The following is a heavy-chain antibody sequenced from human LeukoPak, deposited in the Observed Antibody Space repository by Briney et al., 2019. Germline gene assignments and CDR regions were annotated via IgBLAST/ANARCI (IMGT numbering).Heavy chain of an antibody. Sequence: PGGSLRLSCAATGFTFSNYAMSWIRQAPGKGLEWVSVISGSGGRTYYADSVKGRFTTSRDNSKNTLYLQMNSLGAEDTAVYYCAKDSREWELLMAYFQHWGQGALVTVSS. V-gene: IGHV3-23*01. CDR2: ISGSGGRT. CDR3: AKDSREWELLMAYFQH. J-gene: IGHJ1*01. CDR1: GFTFSNYA. D-gene: IGHD1-26*01.